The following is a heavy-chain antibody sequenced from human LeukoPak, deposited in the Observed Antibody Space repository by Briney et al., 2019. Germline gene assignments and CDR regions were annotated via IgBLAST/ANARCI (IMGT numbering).Heavy chain of an antibody. D-gene: IGHD6-13*01. V-gene: IGHV3-20*04. Sequence: GGSLRLSCAASGFTFDDYGMSWVRHAPGKGLEWVSGINWNGGSTGYADSVKGRFTISRDNAKNSLYLQMNSLRAEDTALYYCARVYSNSWPFYYYYMDAWGKGTTVTVSS. CDR2: INWNGGST. CDR1: GFTFDDYG. J-gene: IGHJ6*03. CDR3: ARVYSNSWPFYYYYMDA.